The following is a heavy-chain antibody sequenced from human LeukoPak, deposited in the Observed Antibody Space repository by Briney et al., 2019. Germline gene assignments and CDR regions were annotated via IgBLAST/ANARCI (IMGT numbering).Heavy chain of an antibody. CDR1: VFTFYMSA. CDR3: ARGRAGIAAAGFDY. CDR2: ISFDGGNK. Sequence: GRSLRLSCATSVFTFYMSAMHWVRLAPGKGLDWVAVISFDGGNKFYADSVKGRFSISRNNSKNTLYLQMNSLGLDDTAVYFCARGRAGIAAAGFDYWGQGTLVTVSS. D-gene: IGHD6-13*01. V-gene: IGHV3-30-3*01. J-gene: IGHJ4*02.